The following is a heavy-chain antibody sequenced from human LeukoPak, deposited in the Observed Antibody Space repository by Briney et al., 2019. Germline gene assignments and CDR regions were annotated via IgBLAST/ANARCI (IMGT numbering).Heavy chain of an antibody. Sequence: GGSLRLSCAASGFTFSSYWMSWVRQAPGKGLEWVANMKYDGSEKYYVDSVKGRFTISRDNARNSLYLQMNGLRAEDTAVYYCARDIEAAGLFLDYWGQGTLVTVSS. V-gene: IGHV3-7*01. D-gene: IGHD6-13*01. CDR2: MKYDGSEK. CDR3: ARDIEAAGLFLDY. CDR1: GFTFSSYW. J-gene: IGHJ4*02.